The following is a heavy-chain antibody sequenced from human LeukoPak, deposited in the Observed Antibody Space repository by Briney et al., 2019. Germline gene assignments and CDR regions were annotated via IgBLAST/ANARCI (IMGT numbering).Heavy chain of an antibody. Sequence: GGSLRLSCATSGFIFSSYWMHWVRHAPGKGLAWVSRINTDGSSTSYADSVKGRFTISRDNAKNSLYLQMNSLRAEDTAVYYCARGDYWGQGTLVTVSS. CDR2: INTDGSST. J-gene: IGHJ4*02. CDR3: ARGDY. CDR1: GFIFSSYW. V-gene: IGHV3-74*01.